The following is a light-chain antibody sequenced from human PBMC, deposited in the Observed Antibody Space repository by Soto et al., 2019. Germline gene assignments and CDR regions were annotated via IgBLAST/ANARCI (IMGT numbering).Light chain of an antibody. CDR3: SSYAGTNNFEV. J-gene: IGLJ3*02. CDR1: SSDVGGYDY. Sequence: QCALTQPPSASGSPGQSVTISCTGTSSDVGGYDYVSWYQQYPGKAPNLMIYEVNKRPSGVPDRFSGSKSGNTASLTVSGLRAEVEADYYCSSYAGTNNFEVFGGGTKLTVL. V-gene: IGLV2-8*01. CDR2: EVN.